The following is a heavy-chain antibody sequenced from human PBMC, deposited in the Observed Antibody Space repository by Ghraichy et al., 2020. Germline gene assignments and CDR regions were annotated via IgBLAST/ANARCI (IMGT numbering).Heavy chain of an antibody. V-gene: IGHV3-49*04. CDR3: TRDLMGSGSYYKGYFDY. D-gene: IGHD3-10*01. CDR1: GFTFGDYA. J-gene: IGHJ4*02. CDR2: IRSKAYGGTT. Sequence: GGSLRLSCTASGFTFGDYAMSWVRQAPGKGLEWVGFIRSKAYGGTTEYAASVKGRFTISRDDSKSIAYLQMNSLKTEDTAVYYCTRDLMGSGSYYKGYFDYWGQGTLVTVSS.